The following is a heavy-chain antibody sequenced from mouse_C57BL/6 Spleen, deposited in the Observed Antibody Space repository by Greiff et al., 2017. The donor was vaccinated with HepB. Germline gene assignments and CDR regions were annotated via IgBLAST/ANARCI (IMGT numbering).Heavy chain of an antibody. V-gene: IGHV1-4*01. Sequence: QVQLKQSGAELARPGASVKMSCKASGYTFTSYTMHWVKQRPGQGLEWIVYINPSSGYTKYNQKFKDKATLTADKSSSTAYMQLSSLTSEDSAVYYCAREGLDGYYSFAYWGQGTLVTVSA. CDR2: INPSSGYT. D-gene: IGHD2-3*01. CDR1: GYTFTSYT. J-gene: IGHJ3*01. CDR3: AREGLDGYYSFAY.